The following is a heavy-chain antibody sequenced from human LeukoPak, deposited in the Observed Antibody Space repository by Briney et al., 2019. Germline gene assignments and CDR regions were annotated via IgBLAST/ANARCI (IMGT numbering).Heavy chain of an antibody. CDR1: GFTFSNTW. CDR3: STDSTIVY. D-gene: IGHD3-9*01. V-gene: IGHV3-15*01. Sequence: PGGSLSLYCAASGFTFSNTWLSWVRQAPGQGLEWVGRIKSKTDGGTTDYAAPVKGRFSISRDDSKNTLYLQMNSLKTEDTAVYYCSTDSTIVYWGRGTLVTVSS. CDR2: IKSKTDGGTT. J-gene: IGHJ4*02.